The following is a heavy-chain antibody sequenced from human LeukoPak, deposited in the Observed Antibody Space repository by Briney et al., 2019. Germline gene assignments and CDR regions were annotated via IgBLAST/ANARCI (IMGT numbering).Heavy chain of an antibody. Sequence: GGSLRLSCAASGFTFSSYSMNWVRQAPGKGLEWVSYISSSSSTIYYADSVKGRFTISRDNAKNSLYLQMNSLRAEDTAVYYCARDHGGLWEYYYDSSGYSFDYWGQGTLVTVSS. J-gene: IGHJ4*02. CDR2: ISSSSSTI. CDR3: ARDHGGLWEYYYDSSGYSFDY. CDR1: GFTFSSYS. D-gene: IGHD3-22*01. V-gene: IGHV3-48*01.